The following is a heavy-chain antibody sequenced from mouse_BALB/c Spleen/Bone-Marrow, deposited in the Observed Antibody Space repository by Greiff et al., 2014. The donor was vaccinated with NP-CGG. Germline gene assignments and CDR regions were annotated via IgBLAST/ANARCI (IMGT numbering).Heavy chain of an antibody. D-gene: IGHD1-1*01. Sequence: QGQLQQSGAELVKPGASVKLSCKTFGYTFTSYWIQWGKKRPGQGLGGVGVIFPGTGTTYYNEKFKGKATLTIDTSSSTAYMQLSSLTSEDSAVYFCARKGSRLRGYFDVWGAGTTVTVSS. V-gene: IGHV1S132*01. CDR3: ARKGSRLRGYFDV. CDR1: GYTFTSYW. CDR2: IFPGTGTT. J-gene: IGHJ1*01.